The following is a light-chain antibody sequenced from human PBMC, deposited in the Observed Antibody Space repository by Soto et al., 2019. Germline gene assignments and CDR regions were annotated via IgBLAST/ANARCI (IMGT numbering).Light chain of an antibody. CDR2: WAS. J-gene: IGKJ1*01. CDR1: QSVRFRSNNKNY. V-gene: IGKV4-1*01. Sequence: DVVMTQSPDSLAVSLGERATINCRSSQSVRFRSNNKNYLTWYQQKPGQPPKLLISWASSRESGGPDRFTGSGSGTDFTLTINSLQAEDVAVYYCQQYYDTLRTFGQGNKVEIK. CDR3: QQYYDTLRT.